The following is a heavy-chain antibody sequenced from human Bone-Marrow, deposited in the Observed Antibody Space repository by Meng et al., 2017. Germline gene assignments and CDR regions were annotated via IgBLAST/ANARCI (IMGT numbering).Heavy chain of an antibody. Sequence: GSLRLSCAVYGGSFSGYYWSWIRQPPGKGLEWIGEINHSGSTNYNPSLKSRVTISVDTSKNQFSLKLSSVTAADTAVYYCARAFYDSSGYYYYGMDVWGQGTTVTVSS. CDR1: GGSFSGYY. D-gene: IGHD3-22*01. CDR3: ARAFYDSSGYYYYGMDV. CDR2: INHSGST. J-gene: IGHJ6*02. V-gene: IGHV4-34*01.